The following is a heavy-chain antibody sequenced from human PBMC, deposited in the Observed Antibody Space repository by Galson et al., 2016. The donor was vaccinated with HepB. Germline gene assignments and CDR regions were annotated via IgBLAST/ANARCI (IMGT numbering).Heavy chain of an antibody. CDR1: GFTFSYSA. V-gene: IGHV1-58*01. CDR2: IVVGRGQT. CDR3: SADEEDQCDSTGYYDLDS. D-gene: IGHD3-22*01. Sequence: SVKVSCKASGFTFSYSAVQWVRQARGQGLEWIGWIVVGRGQTNYAQELQERVTITRDMATSTVYMEVSRLGYADTAVYYWSADEEDQCDSTGYYDLDSWGLGTLFTVSS. J-gene: IGHJ4*02.